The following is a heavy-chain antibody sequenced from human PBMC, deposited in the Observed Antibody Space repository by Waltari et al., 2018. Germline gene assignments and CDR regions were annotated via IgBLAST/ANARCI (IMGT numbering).Heavy chain of an antibody. V-gene: IGHV3-21*06. CDR1: GFTFRGVS. J-gene: IGHJ4*02. Sequence: EVKLVESGGGLVKPGESMRLSCVTSGFTFRGVSVNWVRQAPGKGLEWVSWISGGSSFLYSADSVKGRFTIARDNAQNSLYLEMDSLRVEDTAVYYCARIRDDPFYGGSGYSAAWGQGTLVAVSS. CDR2: ISGGSSFL. D-gene: IGHD6-19*01. CDR3: ARIRDDPFYGGSGYSAA.